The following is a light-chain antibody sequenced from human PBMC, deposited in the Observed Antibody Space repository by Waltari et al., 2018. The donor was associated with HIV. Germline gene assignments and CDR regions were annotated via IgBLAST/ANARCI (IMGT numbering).Light chain of an antibody. CDR3: CSYAGSYTRV. J-gene: IGLJ3*02. V-gene: IGLV2-11*01. Sequence: QSALTQPRSVSGSPGQSVTISCTGTSSDVGGYNYVSWYQQHPGKAPKLMFYDVSKRPSGVPDRSSGSKSGNTASLTIAGLQAEDEADYYCCSYAGSYTRVFGRGTKLTVL. CDR2: DVS. CDR1: SSDVGGYNY.